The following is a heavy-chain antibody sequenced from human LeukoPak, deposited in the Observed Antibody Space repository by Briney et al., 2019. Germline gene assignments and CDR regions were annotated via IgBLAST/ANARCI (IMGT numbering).Heavy chain of an antibody. J-gene: IGHJ4*02. CDR1: GFTFSSNV. V-gene: IGHV3-48*02. Sequence: GGSLRLSCAASGFTFSSNVMSWVRQAPGKGLEWVSHITASGTAMFYADSVKGRFTISRDNAKNSLYLQMNSLRDEDTAVYYCASSGSYRFDYWGQGTLVTVSS. CDR3: ASSGSYRFDY. CDR2: ITASGTAM. D-gene: IGHD1-26*01.